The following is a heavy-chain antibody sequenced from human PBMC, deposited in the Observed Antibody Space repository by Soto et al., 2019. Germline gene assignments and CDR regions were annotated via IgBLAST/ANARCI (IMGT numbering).Heavy chain of an antibody. J-gene: IGHJ4*02. CDR1: GFSLNNGGVA. V-gene: IGHV2-5*02. D-gene: IGHD5-18*01. CDR2: IYWDDDV. CDR3: AHRRDEYSYTPYDFDY. Sequence: QITLKESGPTLVKPTQTLTLTCTFSGFSLNNGGVAVGWLRQFPGRGLEWLSIIYWDDDVRYSPSLASRLTVNKDTSKNEVVLMMTNMDPVDTATYYCAHRRDEYSYTPYDFDYWGPGSQVTVSS.